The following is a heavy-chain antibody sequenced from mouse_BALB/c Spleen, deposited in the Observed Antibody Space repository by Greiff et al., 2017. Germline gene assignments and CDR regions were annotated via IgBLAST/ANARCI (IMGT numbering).Heavy chain of an antibody. Sequence: LVKTGASVKISCKASGYSFTGHYMHWVKQSHGKSLEWIGYISCYNGATSYNQKFKGKATLTADKSSSTAYMQLSSLASEDSAVYYCARWGTGTGAMDYWGQGTSVTVSS. CDR2: ISCYNGAT. J-gene: IGHJ4*01. CDR3: ARWGTGTGAMDY. D-gene: IGHD2-14*01. CDR1: GYSFTGHY. V-gene: IGHV1S34*01.